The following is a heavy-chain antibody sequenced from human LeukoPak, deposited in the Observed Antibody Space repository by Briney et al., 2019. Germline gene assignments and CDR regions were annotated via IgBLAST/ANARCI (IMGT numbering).Heavy chain of an antibody. CDR1: GFTFSDYY. CDR2: VSQSGSTI. V-gene: IGHV3-11*01. CDR3: AREGHTYGSDY. D-gene: IGHD5-24*01. Sequence: PGGSLRLSCTGSGFTFSDYYMSWIRQGPGKGLEWISYVSQSGSTIYCADSVKGRFSISRGNGKNSLYLQLNSLRVEDTGIYYCAREGHTYGSDYWGQGTLVTVSS. J-gene: IGHJ4*02.